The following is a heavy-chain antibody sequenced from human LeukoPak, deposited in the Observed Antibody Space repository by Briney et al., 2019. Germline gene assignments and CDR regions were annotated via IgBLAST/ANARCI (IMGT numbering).Heavy chain of an antibody. D-gene: IGHD3-10*01. CDR2: IIPIFGTA. V-gene: IGHV1-69*05. CDR1: GATFSSYA. J-gene: IGHJ4*02. CDR3: ARESVYGSGSYSSFDY. Sequence: SVKVSCKASGATFSSYAISWVRQAPGQGLEWMGGIIPIFGTANYAQKFQGRVTITTDESTSTAYMELSSLRSEDTAVYHCARESVYGSGSYSSFDYWGQGTLVTVSS.